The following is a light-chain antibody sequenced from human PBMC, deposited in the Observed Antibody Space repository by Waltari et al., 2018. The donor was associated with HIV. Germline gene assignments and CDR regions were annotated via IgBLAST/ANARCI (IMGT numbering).Light chain of an antibody. CDR2: VNSEGSN. V-gene: IGLV4-69*01. CDR3: QTWGTGIRV. J-gene: IGLJ3*02. Sequence: QLVLTQSPSASASLGASVKLTCTLSRGHSTYAIAWHQQQPEKGPRYLMKVNSEGSNSKGAGIPDRFSGSSSGSERYLIISSLQSEDEADYYCQTWGTGIRVFGGGTKLTVL. CDR1: RGHSTYA.